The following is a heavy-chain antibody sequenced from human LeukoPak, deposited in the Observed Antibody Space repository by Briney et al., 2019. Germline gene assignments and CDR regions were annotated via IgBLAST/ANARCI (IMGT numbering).Heavy chain of an antibody. D-gene: IGHD2-15*01. CDR2: ISASGTST. V-gene: IGHV3-23*01. CDR3: ALGYCSGGDCYAKPYYFDH. CDR1: GFTFSAYA. Sequence: GGSLRLSCAASGFTFSAYAMSWVRQAPGKGLDWVPVISASGTSTYYADSVKGRFTISRDDSQNAVYLQMNSLRAEDTAVYYCALGYCSGGDCYAKPYYFDHWGQGTLVTVSS. J-gene: IGHJ4*02.